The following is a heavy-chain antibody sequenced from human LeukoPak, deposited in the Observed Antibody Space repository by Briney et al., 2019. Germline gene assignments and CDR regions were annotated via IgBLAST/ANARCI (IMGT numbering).Heavy chain of an antibody. CDR2: ISSSSSTI. CDR3: ARVMVRGVTWRAVDYYYMDV. V-gene: IGHV3-48*04. D-gene: IGHD3-10*01. Sequence: PGGSLRLSCAASGFTFSSYSMNWVRRAPGKGLEWVSYISSSSSTIYYADSVKGRFTISRDNAKNTLYLQMKSLRAEDTAVYYCARVMVRGVTWRAVDYYYMDVWGKGTTVTVSS. J-gene: IGHJ6*03. CDR1: GFTFSSYS.